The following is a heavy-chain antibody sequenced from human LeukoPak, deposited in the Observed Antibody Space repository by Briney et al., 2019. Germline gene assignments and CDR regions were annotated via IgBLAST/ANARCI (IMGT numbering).Heavy chain of an antibody. CDR1: GGPFSGYY. D-gene: IGHD1-26*01. V-gene: IGHV4-34*01. CDR2: INHSGST. J-gene: IGHJ4*02. Sequence: SETLSLTCAVYGGPFSGYYWSWIRQPPGKGMEWIGEINHSGSTNYNPSLKSRVTISVDTSKNQFSLKLSSVTAADTAVYYCARAGDSGSYYVKNWGQGTLVTVSS. CDR3: ARAGDSGSYYVKN.